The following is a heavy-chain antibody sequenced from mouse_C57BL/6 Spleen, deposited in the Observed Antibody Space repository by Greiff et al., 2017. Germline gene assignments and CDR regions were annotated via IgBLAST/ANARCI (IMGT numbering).Heavy chain of an antibody. D-gene: IGHD1-1*01. CDR1: GYTFTDYY. Sequence: VQLQQSGPELVKPGASVKISCKASGYTFTDYYMNWVKQSHGKSLEWIGDINPNNGGTSYNQKIKGKATLTVDKSSSTAYMELRSLTSEDSAVYYCARSYYGSSYGFAYWGQGTLVTVSA. CDR2: INPNNGGT. J-gene: IGHJ3*01. V-gene: IGHV1-26*01. CDR3: ARSYYGSSYGFAY.